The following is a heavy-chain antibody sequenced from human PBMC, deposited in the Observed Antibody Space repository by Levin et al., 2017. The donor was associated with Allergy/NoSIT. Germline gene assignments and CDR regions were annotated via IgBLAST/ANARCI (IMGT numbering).Heavy chain of an antibody. J-gene: IGHJ4*02. CDR3: GRDDFGTIDY. Sequence: SCVASGFSFRTCAMHWVRQAPGKGLEWVAIISADGSIKYYADSVKGRFTISRDDSKNTVYFQMGRLRAEDTAMYYCGRDDFGTIDYWGQGTVVTVSS. V-gene: IGHV3-30*04. CDR1: GFSFRTCA. CDR2: ISADGSIK. D-gene: IGHD4/OR15-4a*01.